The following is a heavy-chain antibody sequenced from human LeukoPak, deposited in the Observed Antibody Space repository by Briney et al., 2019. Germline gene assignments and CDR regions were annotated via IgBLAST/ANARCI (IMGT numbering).Heavy chain of an antibody. CDR1: GFTYSHYG. J-gene: IGHJ4*02. Sequence: PGGSPRLSCVASGFTYSHYGMHWVRQAPGKGLEWVAVIWSDGTEKYYADAVKGRFTISRDDSRKTVYLQMNRLRGEDTAVYYCARDAQRGFDYSNSLQYWGQGTLVTVSS. V-gene: IGHV3-33*08. CDR3: ARDAQRGFDYSNSLQY. D-gene: IGHD4-11*01. CDR2: IWSDGTEK.